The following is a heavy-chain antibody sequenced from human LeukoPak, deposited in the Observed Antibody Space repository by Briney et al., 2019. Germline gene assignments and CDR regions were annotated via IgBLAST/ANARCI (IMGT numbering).Heavy chain of an antibody. V-gene: IGHV3-23*01. D-gene: IGHD2-2*01. CDR2: ISGSGGST. CDR1: GFTFSSYA. Sequence: PGGSLRLSCAASGFTFSSYAMSWGRQAPGMGLEWVSAISGSGGSTYYADSVKGRFTISRDNSKNTLYLQMNSLRAEDTAVYYCAKVQYQLLSACYFDYWGQGTLVTVSS. CDR3: AKVQYQLLSACYFDY. J-gene: IGHJ4*02.